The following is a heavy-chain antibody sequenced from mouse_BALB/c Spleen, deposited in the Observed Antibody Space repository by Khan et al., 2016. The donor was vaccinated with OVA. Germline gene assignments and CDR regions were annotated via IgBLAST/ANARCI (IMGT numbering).Heavy chain of an antibody. CDR2: ISRGGDNT. Sequence: EVELVESGGGLVKPGGSLKLSCAASGFTFSSFTMSWVRQTPEKRLEWVASISRGGDNTYYPDSVKGRFTISRDNAKNTRYLHMSSLRSEDTALYYGARSNYGPFACWGQGTLVTVSA. V-gene: IGHV5-9*01. D-gene: IGHD1-1*02. CDR3: ARSNYGPFAC. CDR1: GFTFSSFT. J-gene: IGHJ3*01.